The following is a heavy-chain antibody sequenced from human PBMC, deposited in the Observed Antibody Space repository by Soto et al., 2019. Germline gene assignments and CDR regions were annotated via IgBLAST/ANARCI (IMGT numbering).Heavy chain of an antibody. D-gene: IGHD3-22*01. J-gene: IGHJ3*02. CDR1: GLTFSSYA. Sequence: PWVSLRLSWAASGLTFSSYAMSCVRQAPGKGLEWVSAISGSGGSTYYADSVKGRFTISRDNSKNTLYLQMNRLRAEDTAVYYCAKDGRIVRSDAFDIWCQGTMVKVSS. CDR3: AKDGRIVRSDAFDI. CDR2: ISGSGGST. V-gene: IGHV3-23*01.